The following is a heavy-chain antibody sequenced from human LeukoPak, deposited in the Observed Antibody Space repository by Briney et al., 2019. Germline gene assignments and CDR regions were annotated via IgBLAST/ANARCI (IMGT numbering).Heavy chain of an antibody. CDR2: ISAYNGNT. CDR1: GGTFSSHA. V-gene: IGHV1-18*01. CDR3: ARAARCSSTSCYGLFYYYYGMDV. Sequence: ASVKVSCKASGGTFSSHAISWVRQAPGQGLEWMGWISAYNGNTNYAQKLQGRVTMTTDTSTSTAYMELRSLRSDDTAVYYCARAARCSSTSCYGLFYYYYGMDVWGQGTTVTVSS. J-gene: IGHJ6*02. D-gene: IGHD2-2*01.